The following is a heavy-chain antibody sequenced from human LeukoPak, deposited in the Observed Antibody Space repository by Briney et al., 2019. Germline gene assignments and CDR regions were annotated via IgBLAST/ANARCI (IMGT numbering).Heavy chain of an antibody. V-gene: IGHV3-74*01. CDR2: VNSDGSST. CDR1: GFTFSSYW. Sequence: GGSLRLSCAASGFTFSSYWMHWVRQAPGKGLVWVSRVNSDGSSTSYADSVKGRFTVSRDNAKNTLYLQMNSLRAEDTAVYYCARVIPPNWFDPWGQGTLVTVSS. CDR3: ARVIPPNWFDP. J-gene: IGHJ5*02.